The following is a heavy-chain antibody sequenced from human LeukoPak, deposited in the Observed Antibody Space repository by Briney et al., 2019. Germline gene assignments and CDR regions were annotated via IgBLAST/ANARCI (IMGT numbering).Heavy chain of an antibody. CDR1: GYTFTNSY. J-gene: IGHJ4*02. V-gene: IGHV1-46*01. Sequence: ASVKVSCKASGYTFTNSYIHWVRQAPGQVLEWMGLINPDGGNTNYAQNFQGRVTLTRDTSTSTAYMELRSLRSDDTAVYYCARDLKMGYSSGRHSWGTGSSNDYWGQGTLVTVSS. D-gene: IGHD6-19*01. CDR2: INPDGGNT. CDR3: ARDLKMGYSSGRHSWGTGSSNDY.